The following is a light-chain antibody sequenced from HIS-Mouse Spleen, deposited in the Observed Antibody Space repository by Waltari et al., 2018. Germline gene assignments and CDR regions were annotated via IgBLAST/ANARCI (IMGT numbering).Light chain of an antibody. CDR3: CSYAGSSRV. J-gene: IGLJ3*02. CDR1: SSAVRSDNL. Sequence: QSALTQPASVSGSPGQSSTISCTGTSSAVRSDNLLSWSQQNTGKAPKLMIYEGSKRPSGVSNRFSGSKSGNTASLTISGLQAEDEADYYCCSYAGSSRVFGGGTKLTVL. CDR2: EGS. V-gene: IGLV2-23*01.